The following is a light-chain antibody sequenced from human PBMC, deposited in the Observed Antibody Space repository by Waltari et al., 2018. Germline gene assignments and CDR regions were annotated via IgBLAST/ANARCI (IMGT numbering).Light chain of an antibody. CDR3: NSYGGRNNWV. CDR2: QVT. V-gene: IGLV2-8*01. CDR1: SSDVGGQNS. Sequence: QSALTQPPSASGSPGQSVTISCTGTSSDVGGQNSVYWYQQHPGKAPKLMIYQVTKRPSGVPDRFSGSKSGNTASLTVSGLQAEDEAEYYCNSYGGRNNWVFGGGTKLTVL. J-gene: IGLJ3*02.